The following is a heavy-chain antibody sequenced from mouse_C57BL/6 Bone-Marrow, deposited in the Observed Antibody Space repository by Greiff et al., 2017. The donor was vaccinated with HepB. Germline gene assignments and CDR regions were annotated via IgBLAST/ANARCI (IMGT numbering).Heavy chain of an antibody. V-gene: IGHV1-64*01. CDR1: GYTFTSYW. Sequence: VQLQQPGAELVKPGASVKLSCKASGYTFTSYWMHWVKQRPGQGLEWIGMIHPNSGSTNYNEKFKSKATLTVDKSSSTSYMQLSSLTSEDSAVYYCARLRRDWFAYWGQGTLVTVSA. CDR2: IHPNSGST. J-gene: IGHJ3*01. D-gene: IGHD2-12*01. CDR3: ARLRRDWFAY.